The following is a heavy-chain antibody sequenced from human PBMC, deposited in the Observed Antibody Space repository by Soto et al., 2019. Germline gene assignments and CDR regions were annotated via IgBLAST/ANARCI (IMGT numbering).Heavy chain of an antibody. J-gene: IGHJ1*01. Sequence: GGSLRLSCAASGFTVSSNYMSWVRQAPGKGLEWVSVIYSGGSTYNADSVKGRFTISRDNSKNTLYLQMNSLRAEDTAVYYCARDRIAVAGNPEYFQHWGQGTLVTVSS. CDR1: GFTVSSNY. CDR2: IYSGGST. CDR3: ARDRIAVAGNPEYFQH. V-gene: IGHV3-66*01. D-gene: IGHD6-19*01.